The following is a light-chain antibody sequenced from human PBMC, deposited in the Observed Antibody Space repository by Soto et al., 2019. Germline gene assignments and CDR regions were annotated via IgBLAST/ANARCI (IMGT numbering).Light chain of an antibody. Sequence: DIQMTQSPSARAAPAGDGGTITFRASQSISNWLTWYQQKPGKAPKLLIYDASSLESGVPSRFSGSGSGTEFTLTISSLQPDDFATYYCQQYNSYSQTFGQGTKVDIK. V-gene: IGKV1-5*01. CDR1: QSISNW. CDR3: QQYNSYSQT. CDR2: DAS. J-gene: IGKJ1*01.